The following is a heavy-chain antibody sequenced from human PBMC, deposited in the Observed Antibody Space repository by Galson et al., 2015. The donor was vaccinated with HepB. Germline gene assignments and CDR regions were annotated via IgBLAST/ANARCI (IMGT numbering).Heavy chain of an antibody. Sequence: CAISGDSVSSNSAAWNWIRQSPSRGLEWLGRTYYRSKWYNDYAVSVKSRITINPDTSKNQFSLQLNSVTPEDTAVYYCARALAAAEGPGFDYWVQGTLVTFSS. CDR3: ARALAAAEGPGFDY. V-gene: IGHV6-1*01. D-gene: IGHD6-13*01. J-gene: IGHJ4*02. CDR2: TYYRSKWYN. CDR1: GDSVSSNSAA.